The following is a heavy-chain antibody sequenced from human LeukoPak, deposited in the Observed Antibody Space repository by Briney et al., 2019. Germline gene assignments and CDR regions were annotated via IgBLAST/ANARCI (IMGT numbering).Heavy chain of an antibody. CDR3: ARSSGDPHAFDI. V-gene: IGHV4-39*01. CDR1: GGSISSSSYY. Sequence: SETLSLTCTVSGGSISSSSYYWGWIRQPPGKGLEWIGSIYYSGSTYYNPSLKSRVTISVDTSKNQFSLKLSSVTAADTAVYYCARSSGDPHAFDIWGQGTMVTVSS. J-gene: IGHJ3*02. CDR2: IYYSGST. D-gene: IGHD3-10*01.